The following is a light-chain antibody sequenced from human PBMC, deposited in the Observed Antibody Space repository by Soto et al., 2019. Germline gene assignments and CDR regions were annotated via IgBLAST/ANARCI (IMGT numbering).Light chain of an antibody. CDR3: QQRSNWRPAT. CDR1: QSVSSSY. Sequence: EIVLTQSPGTLSLSPGERATLSCRASQSVSSSYLAWYQQKPGQAPRLLIYGASSRATGIPDRFSGRGSGKDFSLTISRLEPEDFAVYYCQQRSNWRPATLGQGTKVDIK. CDR2: GAS. V-gene: IGKV3D-20*02. J-gene: IGKJ1*01.